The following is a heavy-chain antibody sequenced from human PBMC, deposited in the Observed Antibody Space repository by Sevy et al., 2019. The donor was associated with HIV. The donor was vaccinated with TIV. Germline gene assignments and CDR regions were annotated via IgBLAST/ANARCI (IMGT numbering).Heavy chain of an antibody. V-gene: IGHV3-30*04. CDR3: ARGPEGFNIKSPAS. CDR2: ISYDASEE. D-gene: IGHD3-3*01. J-gene: IGHJ5*02. Sequence: GGSLRLSCEASGFRFNDYAIYWVRQAPGMGLEWVAVISYDASEEYYADSVRGRFTLSRDKSTNTVHLQMTSLRPEDTAVYYCARGPEGFNIKSPASWGKGTLVTVSS. CDR1: GFRFNDYA.